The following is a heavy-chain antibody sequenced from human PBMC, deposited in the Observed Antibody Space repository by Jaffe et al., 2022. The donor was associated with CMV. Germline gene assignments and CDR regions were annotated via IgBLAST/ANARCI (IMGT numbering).Heavy chain of an antibody. D-gene: IGHD6-13*01. V-gene: IGHV3-23*01. CDR2: ISGSGGST. CDR3: AKGSGIAAGGTAGLFDS. J-gene: IGHJ4*02. CDR1: GFTFSSYA. Sequence: EVQLLESGGGLVQPGGSLRLSCAASGFTFSSYAMSWVRQAPGKGLEWVSGISGSGGSTYYADSVEGRFTISRDNSKNTLYLQMSSLRAEDTAVYYCAKGSGIAAGGTAGLFDSWGQGTLVTVSS.